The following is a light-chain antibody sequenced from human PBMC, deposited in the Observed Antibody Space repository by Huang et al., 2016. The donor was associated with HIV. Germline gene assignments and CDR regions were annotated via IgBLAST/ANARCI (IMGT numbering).Light chain of an antibody. J-gene: IGKJ4*01. Sequence: AIRMTQSPSSLSASTGDKVTITCRASQDIGSSLAWYQHRPGKDPVLLIFDASNLQRGVPSRFTGSGSRTVFTLTIACLQVEDVATYYCQHSDGLSPLTFGGGTKVDI. CDR3: QHSDGLSPLT. CDR1: QDIGSS. CDR2: DAS. V-gene: IGKV1-8*01.